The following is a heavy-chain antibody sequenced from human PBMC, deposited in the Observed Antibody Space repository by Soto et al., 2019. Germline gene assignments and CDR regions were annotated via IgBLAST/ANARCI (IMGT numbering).Heavy chain of an antibody. D-gene: IGHD2-2*01. Sequence: QVQLVESGGGVVQPGRTLRLSCAASGFTFSSYGMHWVRQAPGKGLEWVAVISYDGSNKYYADSVKGRFTISRDNSKNTLYLKMNSLRAEDTAVYYCAKDLTYFNAVPAATEGNDYWGQGTLVTVSS. CDR3: AKDLTYFNAVPAATEGNDY. V-gene: IGHV3-30*18. CDR2: ISYDGSNK. J-gene: IGHJ4*02. CDR1: GFTFSSYG.